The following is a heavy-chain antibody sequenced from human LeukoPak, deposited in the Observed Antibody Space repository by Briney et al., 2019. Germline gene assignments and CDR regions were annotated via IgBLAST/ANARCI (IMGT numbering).Heavy chain of an antibody. Sequence: PGGSLRLSCAASGFIFSTFSVNWVRQAPGRGLEWVSYISDSSTVYYADSVKGRFTISRDNAENSLYLQMDSLRAEDTAVYYCARVIRSGWYERYFYGMDVWGQGTTVTVSS. CDR1: GFIFSTFS. D-gene: IGHD6-13*01. V-gene: IGHV3-48*01. CDR2: ISDSSTV. CDR3: ARVIRSGWYERYFYGMDV. J-gene: IGHJ6*02.